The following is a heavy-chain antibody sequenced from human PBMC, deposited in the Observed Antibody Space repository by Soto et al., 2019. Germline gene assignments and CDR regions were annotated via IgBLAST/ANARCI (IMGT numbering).Heavy chain of an antibody. D-gene: IGHD6-13*01. J-gene: IGHJ5*02. CDR3: ARFDIAAAGNSWFDP. Sequence: PSETLSLTCAVSGDSISNRNWWSWVRQPPGKGLEWIGYIYYSGSTYYNLSLKSRVTISVDTSKNQFSLKLSSVTAADTAVYYCARFDIAAAGNSWFDPWGQGTLVTVSS. V-gene: IGHV4-4*02. CDR2: IYYSGST. CDR1: GDSISNRNW.